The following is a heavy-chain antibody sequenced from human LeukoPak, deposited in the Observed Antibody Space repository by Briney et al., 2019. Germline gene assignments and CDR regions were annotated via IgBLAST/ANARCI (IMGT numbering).Heavy chain of an antibody. D-gene: IGHD3-10*01. J-gene: IGHJ4*02. CDR3: AKDRPNFYETAGSYYKIKGDF. Sequence: GGSLRLSCEASGFTFNTHAMSWVRQAPGKGLEWVASITSSGRTPYYTDSVKGRFTISRDNSKNTLYLQMNSLRGEDTAVYYCAKDRPNFYETAGSYYKIKGDFWGQGSLVTVSS. V-gene: IGHV3-23*01. CDR1: GFTFNTHA. CDR2: ITSSGRTP.